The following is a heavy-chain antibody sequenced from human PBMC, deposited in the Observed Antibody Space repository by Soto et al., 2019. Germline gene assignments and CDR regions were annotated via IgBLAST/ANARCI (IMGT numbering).Heavy chain of an antibody. V-gene: IGHV4-31*03. CDR1: GGSISSGGYY. J-gene: IGHJ5*02. Sequence: SETLSLTCTVSGGSISSGGYYWSWIRQHPGKGLEWIGYIYYSGSTYYNPSLKSRVTISVDTSKNQFSLKLSSVTAADTAVYYCARESAGEWLSSYTWFDPWGQGTLVTVSS. CDR3: ARESAGEWLSSYTWFDP. CDR2: IYYSGST. D-gene: IGHD3-3*01.